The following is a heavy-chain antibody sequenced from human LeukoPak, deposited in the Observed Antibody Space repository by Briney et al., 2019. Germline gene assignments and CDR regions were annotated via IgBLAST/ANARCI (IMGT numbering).Heavy chain of an antibody. V-gene: IGHV3-30*02. CDR2: IRFDGVNQ. Sequence: AGSLRLSCAASRFTFRNNDMHRDRPAPGKGLEWVAYIRFDGVNQYYADSVKGTFTISSDNTKNMVLLQINSLKPKAADVYSCAKDQFGWGNSYDAPLDTWGQGTMVTISS. CDR3: AKDQFGWGNSYDAPLDT. J-gene: IGHJ3*02. D-gene: IGHD3-16*01. CDR1: RFTFRNND.